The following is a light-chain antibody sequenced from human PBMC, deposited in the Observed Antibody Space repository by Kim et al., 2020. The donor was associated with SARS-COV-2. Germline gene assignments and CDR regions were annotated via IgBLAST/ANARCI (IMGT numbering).Light chain of an antibody. J-gene: IGKJ4*01. CDR1: QDIRSW. CDR2: VEF. CDR3: QQTNNFPLP. V-gene: IGKV1-12*01. Sequence: EERVTITCRPSQDIRSWLAGYQQKPGKALNLLIYVEFNLQSGAPSRFSGGRPGTDSTPTTTSLHSEDFATYYGQQTNNFPLPFGGGTKL.